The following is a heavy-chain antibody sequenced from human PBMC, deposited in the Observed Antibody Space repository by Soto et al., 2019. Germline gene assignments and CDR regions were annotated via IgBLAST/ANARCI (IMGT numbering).Heavy chain of an antibody. CDR2: ISSTGRTI. Sequence: GGSLRLSCGTSGFTFSNYYMSWIRQAPGKGLEWVSYISSTGRTIYYADSVKGRFTVSRDNAQNSLSLKLNSLRVEDTAVYYCARSYSSGWEFDYWGQGTQVTVSS. CDR1: GFTFSNYY. J-gene: IGHJ4*02. D-gene: IGHD6-19*01. CDR3: ARSYSSGWEFDY. V-gene: IGHV3-11*01.